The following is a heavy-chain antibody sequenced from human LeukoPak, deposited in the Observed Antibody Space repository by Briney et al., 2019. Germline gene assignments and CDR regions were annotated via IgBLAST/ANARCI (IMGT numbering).Heavy chain of an antibody. CDR1: EGTFSSYA. CDR3: ARDKTYCSSTSCYHLFDY. J-gene: IGHJ4*02. Sequence: ASVKVSCKASEGTFSSYAISWVRQAPGQGLEWMGGIIPIFGTANYAQKFQGRVTITADESTSTAYMELSSLRSEDTAVYYCARDKTYCSSTSCYHLFDYWGQGTLVTVSS. D-gene: IGHD2-2*01. V-gene: IGHV1-69*13. CDR2: IIPIFGTA.